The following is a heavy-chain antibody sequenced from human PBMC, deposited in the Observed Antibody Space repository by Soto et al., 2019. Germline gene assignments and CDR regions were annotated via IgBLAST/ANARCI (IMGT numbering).Heavy chain of an antibody. CDR2: IKQDGSEK. Sequence: GGSLRLSCAASGFTFSSYWMSWVRQAPGKGLEWVANIKQDGSEKYYVDSVKGRFTISRDNAKNSLYLQMNSLRAEDTAVYYCARGIRHAHKYSSSWYYYYYMDVWGKGTTVTVSS. J-gene: IGHJ6*03. CDR1: GFTFSSYW. CDR3: ARGIRHAHKYSSSWYYYYYMDV. D-gene: IGHD6-13*01. V-gene: IGHV3-7*01.